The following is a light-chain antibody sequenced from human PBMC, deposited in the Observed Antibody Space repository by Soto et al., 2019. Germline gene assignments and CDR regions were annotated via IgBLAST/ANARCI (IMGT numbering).Light chain of an antibody. CDR3: QQYNSPPLT. CDR2: AAS. V-gene: IGKV1-5*01. J-gene: IGKJ4*01. Sequence: DIQMTQSPSALSASVGDRVTITCRASQSISSWLAWYQQKPGKAPKLLIYAASSLESGVPSRFSGSGSGTEFTLTISILQPDDFATYYCQQYNSPPLTFGGGTRVEIK. CDR1: QSISSW.